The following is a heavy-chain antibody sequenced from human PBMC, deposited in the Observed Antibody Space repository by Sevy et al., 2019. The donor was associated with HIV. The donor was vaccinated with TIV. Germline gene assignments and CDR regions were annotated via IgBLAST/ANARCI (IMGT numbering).Heavy chain of an antibody. Sequence: GGSLRLSCAASGFSFSGYWMNWVRQAPGKGLEWVANIKKDGSDKNYVESVKGRFTISRDNAKSSLYLELNSLRDEDTAVSYCAQEGIGRFDSWGQGTLVTVSS. D-gene: IGHD1-26*01. CDR3: AQEGIGRFDS. V-gene: IGHV3-7*01. J-gene: IGHJ4*02. CDR1: GFSFSGYW. CDR2: IKKDGSDK.